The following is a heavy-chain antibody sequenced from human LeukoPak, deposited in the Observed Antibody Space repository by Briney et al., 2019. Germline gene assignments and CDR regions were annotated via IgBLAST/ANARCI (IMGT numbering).Heavy chain of an antibody. CDR1: GFTFSSYA. Sequence: GGSLRLSCAASGFTFSSYAMHWVRQAPGKGLEWVAVISYDGSNKYYADSVRGRFTISRDNSKNTLYLQMNSLRAEDTAVYYCARDPSGPGYFDYWGQGTLVTVSS. CDR2: ISYDGSNK. CDR3: ARDPSGPGYFDY. V-gene: IGHV3-30-3*01. D-gene: IGHD2-8*02. J-gene: IGHJ4*02.